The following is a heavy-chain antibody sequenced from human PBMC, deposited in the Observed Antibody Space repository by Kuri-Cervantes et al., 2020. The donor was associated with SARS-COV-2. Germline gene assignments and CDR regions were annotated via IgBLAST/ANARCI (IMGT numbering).Heavy chain of an antibody. J-gene: IGHJ6*02. D-gene: IGHD6-13*01. CDR2: FDPEDGET. Sequence: ASVKDTCKVSGYTLTELSMHWVRQAPGKGLEWMGGFDPEDGETIYAQKFQGRVTMTEDTSTDTVYMELSSLRSEDTAVYYCATAYSRSWRYYYYGMDVWGQGTTVTVSS. CDR1: GYTLTELS. V-gene: IGHV1-24*01. CDR3: ATAYSRSWRYYYYGMDV.